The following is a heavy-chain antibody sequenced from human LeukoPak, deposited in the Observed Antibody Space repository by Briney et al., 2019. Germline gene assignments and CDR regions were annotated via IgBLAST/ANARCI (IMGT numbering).Heavy chain of an antibody. CDR1: GFTFSSYG. V-gene: IGHV3-48*02. CDR3: ARDGAAYYYYYGMDV. CDR2: ISSSSSTI. J-gene: IGHJ6*02. D-gene: IGHD3-16*01. Sequence: GGSLILSCAASGFTFSSYGMNWVRQAPGKGLEWVSYISSSSSTIYYADSVKGRFTISRDNAKNSLYLQMNSLRDEDTAVYYCARDGAAYYYYYGMDVWGQGTTVTVSS.